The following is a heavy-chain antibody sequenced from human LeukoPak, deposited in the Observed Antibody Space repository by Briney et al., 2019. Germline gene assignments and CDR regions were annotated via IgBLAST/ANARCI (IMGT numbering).Heavy chain of an antibody. J-gene: IGHJ4*02. Sequence: GGSLRLSCAASRFTFSSYGMHWVRQAPGKGLEWVAFIRYDGSNKYYADSVKGRFTISRDNSKNTVYLQVNSLRLEDTAVYYCAKVFDPYGSGSLGYWGQGTLVTVSS. CDR3: AKVFDPYGSGSLGY. CDR1: RFTFSSYG. CDR2: IRYDGSNK. V-gene: IGHV3-30*02. D-gene: IGHD3-10*01.